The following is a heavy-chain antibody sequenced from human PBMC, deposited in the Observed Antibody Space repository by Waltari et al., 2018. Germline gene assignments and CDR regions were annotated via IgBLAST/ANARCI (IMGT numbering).Heavy chain of an antibody. V-gene: IGHV4-4*02. CDR3: ARDSRSGMTTVTGLHR. CDR2: IYHSGST. D-gene: IGHD4-17*01. J-gene: IGHJ4*02. CDR1: GGSISSSNW. Sequence: QVQLQESGPGLVKPSGTLSLTCAVSGGSISSSNWWSWVRQPPGKGLEGIGEIYHSGSTNYNPSLKSRFTISVDKSKNQFSLKLSSVTAADTAVYYCARDSRSGMTTVTGLHRWGQGTLVTVSS.